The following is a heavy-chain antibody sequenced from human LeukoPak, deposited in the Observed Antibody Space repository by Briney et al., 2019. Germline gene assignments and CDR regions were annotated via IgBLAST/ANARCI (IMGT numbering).Heavy chain of an antibody. CDR1: GYTFNYYF. V-gene: IGHV1-2*02. J-gene: IGHJ3*02. CDR2: INPNSGST. CDR3: ARAVDTDFAFDI. Sequence: ASVKVSCKTSGYTFNYYFMHWVRQAPGQGLEWMGWINPNSGSTKHAQRFQGRVTMTRDTSISTAYMEVSRLRSDDSAVYYCARAVDTDFAFDIWGQGTMVTVSS. D-gene: IGHD5-18*01.